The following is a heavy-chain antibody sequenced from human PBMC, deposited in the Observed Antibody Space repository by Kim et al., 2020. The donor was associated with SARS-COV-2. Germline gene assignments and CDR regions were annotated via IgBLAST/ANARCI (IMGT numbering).Heavy chain of an antibody. D-gene: IGHD2-21*01. CDR2: ISSDGSDK. J-gene: IGHJ4*02. CDR3: VRDRFPYFLDI. V-gene: IGHV3-33*01. CDR1: GFSLIGYG. Sequence: GGSLRLSCAASGFSLIGYGMLWVRQAPGKGLQRLTFISSDGSDKSHADSVTGRFSVSKDSFKNTLYLQMNDLRVDDTAVYYCVRDRFPYFLDIWGRGTLV.